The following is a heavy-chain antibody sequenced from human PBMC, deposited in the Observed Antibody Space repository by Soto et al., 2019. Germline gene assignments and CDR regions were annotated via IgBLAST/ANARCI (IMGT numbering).Heavy chain of an antibody. CDR2: ISGSGGDT. V-gene: IGHV3-23*01. Sequence: EVQLLESGGGLVQPGGSLRLSCAASGFTFSSYALNWVRQAPGKGLEWVSTISGSGGDTYYADSVKGRFTISRDNSKYTLSLQMDSLRAEDTAVYYCANGGRSSSGLDFDYWGQGTLVTVSS. CDR1: GFTFSSYA. D-gene: IGHD6-6*01. J-gene: IGHJ4*02. CDR3: ANGGRSSSGLDFDY.